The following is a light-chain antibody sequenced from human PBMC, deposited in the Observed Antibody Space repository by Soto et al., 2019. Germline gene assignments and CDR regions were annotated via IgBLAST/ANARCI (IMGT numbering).Light chain of an antibody. CDR2: AAS. Sequence: IQMTQSPSSLSASVGDTVTITCRASQTIDRYLNWYQQKPGKAPKRLIYAASSLQSGVPSRFSATVSGTEFSLTITSLQPEDFATYYCQQLFDSPITFGQGTRLENK. CDR3: QQLFDSPIT. V-gene: IGKV1-39*01. CDR1: QTIDRY. J-gene: IGKJ5*01.